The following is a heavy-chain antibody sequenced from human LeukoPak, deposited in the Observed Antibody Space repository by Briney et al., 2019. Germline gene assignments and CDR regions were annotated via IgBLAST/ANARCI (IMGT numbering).Heavy chain of an antibody. J-gene: IGHJ4*02. D-gene: IGHD3-22*01. CDR2: ISYDGSNK. V-gene: IGHV3-30-3*01. CDR1: GFTFSSYT. Sequence: PGRSLRLSCAASGFTFSSYTMHWVRQAPGKGLEWVAVISYDGSNKYYADSVEGRFTISRDNSKNTLFLQMNSLRAEDTAVYYCARGARITMIVVVIAPGFDYWGQGTLITVSS. CDR3: ARGARITMIVVVIAPGFDY.